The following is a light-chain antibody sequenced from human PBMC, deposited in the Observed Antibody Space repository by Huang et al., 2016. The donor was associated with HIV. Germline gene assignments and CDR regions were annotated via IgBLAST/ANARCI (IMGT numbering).Light chain of an antibody. J-gene: IGKJ2*01. CDR2: KIS. Sequence: DIVMTQTPLSSPVTLGQPASISCRSSQSLVHRDGNTHLSWLQQRPGQPPRLLIYKISNRFAGVPDRFSGSGAGTNFTLTITRVEVGDIGIYYCMQAAQFPYTFGQGTKLEIE. V-gene: IGKV2-24*01. CDR3: MQAAQFPYT. CDR1: QSLVHRDGNTH.